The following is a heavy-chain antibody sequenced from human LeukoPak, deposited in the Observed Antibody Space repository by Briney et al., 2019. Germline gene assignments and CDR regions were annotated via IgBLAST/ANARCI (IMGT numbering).Heavy chain of an antibody. D-gene: IGHD2/OR15-2a*01. CDR3: ARERILDSSANWYFDL. Sequence: GGSLRLSCAASGFTFDDYGLSWVRQAPGKGLEWVSGINWNGGSTSYADSVKGRFTISRDNAKNSLYLQMNSLRAEDTALYYCARERILDSSANWYFDLWGRGTLVTVSS. CDR1: GFTFDDYG. J-gene: IGHJ2*01. V-gene: IGHV3-20*04. CDR2: INWNGGST.